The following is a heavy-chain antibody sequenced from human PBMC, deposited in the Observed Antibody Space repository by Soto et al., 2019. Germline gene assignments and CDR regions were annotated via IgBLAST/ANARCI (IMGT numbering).Heavy chain of an antibody. V-gene: IGHV1-69*13. CDR2: IIPIFGTA. CDR1: GGTFSSYA. CDR3: ASSWSDSSGYVHPGDAFDI. D-gene: IGHD3-22*01. J-gene: IGHJ3*02. Sequence: SVKVSCKASGGTFSSYAISWVRQAPGQGLEWMGGIIPIFGTANYAQKFQGRVTITADESTSTAYMELSSLRSEDTAVYYCASSWSDSSGYVHPGDAFDIWGQGTMVTVSS.